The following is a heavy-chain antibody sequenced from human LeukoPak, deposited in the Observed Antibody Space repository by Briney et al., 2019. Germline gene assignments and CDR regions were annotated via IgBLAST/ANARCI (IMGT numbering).Heavy chain of an antibody. V-gene: IGHV3-74*01. J-gene: IGHJ4*02. Sequence: QPGGSLRLSCAVSGFTFSSYWMYWVRQAPGKGLVWVSRINEDGSTTSYADSVKGRFTISRDNTKNTVCLQMNSLRGEDTALYYCARGLGSSSAGTTYWGQGTVVTVSS. CDR2: INEDGSTT. CDR3: ARGLGSSSAGTTY. CDR1: GFTFSSYW. D-gene: IGHD6-6*01.